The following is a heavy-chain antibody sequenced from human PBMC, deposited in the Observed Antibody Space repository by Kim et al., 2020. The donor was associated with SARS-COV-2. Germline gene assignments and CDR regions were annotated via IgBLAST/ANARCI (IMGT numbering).Heavy chain of an antibody. J-gene: IGHJ6*03. V-gene: IGHV4-30-2*05. D-gene: IGHD6-25*01. CDR3: AKEVPSGYYMDV. Sequence: YYHPSLKSRVTISVDTSKNQFSLKLSSVTAADTAVYYCAKEVPSGYYMDVWGKGTTVTVSS.